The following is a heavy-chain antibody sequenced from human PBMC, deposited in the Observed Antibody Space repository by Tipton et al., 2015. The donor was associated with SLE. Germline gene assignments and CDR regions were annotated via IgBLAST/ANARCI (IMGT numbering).Heavy chain of an antibody. J-gene: IGHJ4*02. V-gene: IGHV4-59*01. CDR3: ASARARWRVYAS. D-gene: IGHD6-13*01. CDR2: IYYSGTT. CDR1: GDSIISSY. Sequence: TLSLTCTVSGDSIISSYWSWIRQPPGKGLEWIGYIYYSGTTNYNPSLKSRVTISVDTSKNQVSLKLSSVTAADTAVYYCASARARWRVYASGGQGPLVTVSP.